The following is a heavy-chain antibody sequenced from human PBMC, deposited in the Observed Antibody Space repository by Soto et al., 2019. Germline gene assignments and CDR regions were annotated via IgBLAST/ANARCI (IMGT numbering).Heavy chain of an antibody. J-gene: IGHJ4*02. CDR2: IYCSGST. CDR3: ARGGSNWVFGVVIEIDY. Sequence: SETLSLTCTVSGGSISSGGYYWSWIRHHPGKGLEWIGYIYCSGSTYYNPSLKSRVTISVDTSKNQFSLKLSSVTAADTAVYYCARGGSNWVFGVVIEIDYWGQGTLVTVSS. CDR1: GGSISSGGYY. D-gene: IGHD3-3*01. V-gene: IGHV4-30-4*08.